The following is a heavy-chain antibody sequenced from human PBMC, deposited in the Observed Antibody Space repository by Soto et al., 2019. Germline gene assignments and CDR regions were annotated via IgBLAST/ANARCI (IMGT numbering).Heavy chain of an antibody. D-gene: IGHD1-26*01. Sequence: WVSLRLSCSASGFTFSNYGMHWVRQAPGKGLEWVAIIWHDGNNKYYADSVRGRFIISRDNSKNRLYLQMNSLRAEDTAVYYCASDLVGASDSYGLDVWGQGTPVTVSS. CDR1: GFTFSNYG. CDR3: ASDLVGASDSYGLDV. J-gene: IGHJ6*02. V-gene: IGHV3-33*01. CDR2: IWHDGNNK.